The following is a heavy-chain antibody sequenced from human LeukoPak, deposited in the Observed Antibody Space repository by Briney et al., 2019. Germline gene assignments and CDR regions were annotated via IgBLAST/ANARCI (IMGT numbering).Heavy chain of an antibody. CDR3: AREGGGSSWYDYYYYYYMDV. D-gene: IGHD6-13*01. V-gene: IGHV6-1*01. Sequence: SQTLSLTCAISGDSVSSNSAAWNWIRQSPSRGLEWLGRTYYRSKWYNDYAVSVKSRITINPDTSKNQFSLQLNSVTPEDTAVYYCAREGGGSSWYDYYYYYYMDVWGKGTTVTVSS. J-gene: IGHJ6*03. CDR1: GDSVSSNSAA. CDR2: TYYRSKWYN.